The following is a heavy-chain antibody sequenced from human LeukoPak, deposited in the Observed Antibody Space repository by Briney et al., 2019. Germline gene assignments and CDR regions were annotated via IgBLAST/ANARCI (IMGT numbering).Heavy chain of an antibody. J-gene: IGHJ4*02. CDR2: IYYSGST. CDR1: GGSISSYY. D-gene: IGHD3-10*01. Sequence: SETLSLTCTVSGGSISSYYWSWIRQPPGKGLEWIGCIYYSGSTNYNPSLKSRVTISVDTSKNQFSLKLSSVTAADTAVYYCARLVTMVRGVIRRGYYFDYWGQGTLVTVSS. V-gene: IGHV4-59*08. CDR3: ARLVTMVRGVIRRGYYFDY.